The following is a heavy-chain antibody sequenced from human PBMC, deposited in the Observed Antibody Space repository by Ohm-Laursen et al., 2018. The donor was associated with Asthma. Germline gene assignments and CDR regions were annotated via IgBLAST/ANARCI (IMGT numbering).Heavy chain of an antibody. D-gene: IGHD6-19*01. CDR3: ARDFFSSGSPDY. V-gene: IGHV3-30*03. CDR2: ISYDGSNK. J-gene: IGHJ4*02. Sequence: RSLRLSCSAPGFTFSSYGMHWVRQAPGKGLEWVAVISYDGSNKYYAGSVKGRFTISRDNSKNTLYLQMNSLRAEDTAVYYCARDFFSSGSPDYWGQGTLVTVSS. CDR1: GFTFSSYG.